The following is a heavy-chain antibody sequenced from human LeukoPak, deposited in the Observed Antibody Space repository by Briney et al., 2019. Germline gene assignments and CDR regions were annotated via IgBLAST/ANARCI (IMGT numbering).Heavy chain of an antibody. CDR1: GFTVSSNY. CDR3: AKDLRAVAAAADNDY. D-gene: IGHD6-13*01. Sequence: QTGGSLRLSCAASGFTVSSNYMSWVRQAPGKGLEWVSVIYSGGSTYYADSVKGRFTISRDNSKNTLYLQMNSLRAEDTAVYYCAKDLRAVAAAADNDYWGQGTLVTVSS. V-gene: IGHV3-53*01. J-gene: IGHJ4*02. CDR2: IYSGGST.